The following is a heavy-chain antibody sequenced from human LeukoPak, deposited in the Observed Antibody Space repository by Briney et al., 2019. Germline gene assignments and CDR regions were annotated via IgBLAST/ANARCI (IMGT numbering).Heavy chain of an antibody. CDR3: ARGFDLGDTTRYYFDY. CDR2: ISAYNGNT. D-gene: IGHD1-26*01. V-gene: IGHV1-18*01. J-gene: IGHJ4*02. Sequence: GASVKVSCKASGYTFTSYGISWVRQAPGQGLEWMGWISAYNGNTNYAQKLQGRVTMTTDTSTSTAYMELRSLRSEDTAVYYCARGFDLGDTTRYYFDYWGQGTLVTVSS. CDR1: GYTFTSYG.